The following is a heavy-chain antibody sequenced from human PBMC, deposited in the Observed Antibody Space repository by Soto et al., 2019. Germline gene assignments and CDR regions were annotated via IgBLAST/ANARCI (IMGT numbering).Heavy chain of an antibody. D-gene: IGHD4-17*01. J-gene: IGHJ2*01. CDR3: ARGPLPDYGDYVVGYFDL. CDR2: IYYSGST. CDR1: GGSISSGGYY. V-gene: IGHV4-31*03. Sequence: QVQLQESGPGLVKPSQTLSLTCTVSGGSISSGGYYWSWIRQHPGKGLEWIGYIYYSGSTYYNPYLKSRGTISVDTSKNQFSLKLSSVNAADTAVYYCARGPLPDYGDYVVGYFDLWGRGTLVTVSS.